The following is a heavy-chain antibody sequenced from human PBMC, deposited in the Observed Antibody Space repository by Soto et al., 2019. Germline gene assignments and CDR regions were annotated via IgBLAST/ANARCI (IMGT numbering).Heavy chain of an antibody. V-gene: IGHV4-31*03. Sequence: PSETLSLTCTVSGGSISSGGYYWSWIRQHPGKGLEWIGYIYYSGSTYYNPSLKSRVTISVDTSKNQFSLKLSSVTAADTAVYYCARDLYSSGWYDYWGQGTLVTVSS. CDR3: ARDLYSSGWYDY. CDR1: GGSISSGGYY. D-gene: IGHD6-19*01. J-gene: IGHJ4*02. CDR2: IYYSGST.